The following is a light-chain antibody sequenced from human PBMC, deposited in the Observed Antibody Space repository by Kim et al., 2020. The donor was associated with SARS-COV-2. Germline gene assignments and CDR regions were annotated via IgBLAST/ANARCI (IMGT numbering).Light chain of an antibody. Sequence: DIQMTQSPSSLSASVGDTVTITCRASQGISNYLAWYQQKPGKGPKVLIFGASALQSGVPSRFSGSGSGTDFTLTISSLQPEDVATYYCQKYNGAPWTFGQGTKVEIK. CDR2: GAS. CDR1: QGISNY. J-gene: IGKJ1*01. V-gene: IGKV1-27*01. CDR3: QKYNGAPWT.